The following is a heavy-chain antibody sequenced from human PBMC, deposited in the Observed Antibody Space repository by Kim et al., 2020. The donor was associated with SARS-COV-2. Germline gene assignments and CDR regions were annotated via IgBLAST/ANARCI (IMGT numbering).Heavy chain of an antibody. CDR2: IYYSGST. J-gene: IGHJ2*01. D-gene: IGHD1-1*01. CDR3: ARGEHWYFDL. Sequence: SETLSLTCTVSGGSISSGGYYWSWIRQHPGKGLEWIGYIYYSGSTYYNPSLKSRVTISVDTSKNQFSLKLSSVTAADTAVYYCARGEHWYFDLWGRGTLVTVSS. CDR1: GGSISSGGYY. V-gene: IGHV4-31*03.